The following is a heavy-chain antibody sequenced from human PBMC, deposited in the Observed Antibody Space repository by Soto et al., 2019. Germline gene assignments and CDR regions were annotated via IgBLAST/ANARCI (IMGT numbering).Heavy chain of an antibody. J-gene: IGHJ5*02. CDR1: GFTFRSFT. V-gene: IGHV3-21*01. CDR3: TRDASRDSSARGWFDP. D-gene: IGHD6-13*01. CDR2: ISSNSAYI. Sequence: EVHLVESGGGLVKPGGSLRLSCAASGFTFRSFTMNWVRQAPGKGLEWVSTISSNSAYIYYTDALRGRFTISRDNAKNSLHLHMNSLRAEDTAVYYCTRDASRDSSARGWFDPWGPGTLVTVSS.